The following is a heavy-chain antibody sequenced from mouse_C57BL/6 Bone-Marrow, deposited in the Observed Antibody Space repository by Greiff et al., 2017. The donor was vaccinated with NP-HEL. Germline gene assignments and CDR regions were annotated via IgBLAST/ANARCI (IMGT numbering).Heavy chain of an antibody. CDR3: TRSWGVDY. Sequence: VQLQQSGPELVKPGASVKISCKASGYAFSSSWMNWVKQRPGKGLEWIGRIYPGDGDTNYNGKFKGKATLTADKTSSTAYMQLSSLTSEDSAVYFCTRSWGVDYWGQGTTLTVSS. CDR2: IYPGDGDT. D-gene: IGHD4-1*01. J-gene: IGHJ2*01. CDR1: GYAFSSSW. V-gene: IGHV1-82*01.